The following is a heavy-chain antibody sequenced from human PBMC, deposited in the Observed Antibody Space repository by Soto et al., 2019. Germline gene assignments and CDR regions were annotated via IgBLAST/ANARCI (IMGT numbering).Heavy chain of an antibody. J-gene: IGHJ3*01. D-gene: IGHD4-17*01. V-gene: IGHV3-33*01. CDR2: IWYNGLNK. CDR1: GFTFNYYG. CDR3: ARSRDHGANSGAFDL. Sequence: QVQVVESGGGVVQPGGSLRLSCAASGFTFNYYGIHWVRQAPGAGLEWVAVIWYNGLNKYYRDSLKGRFTISRDNSKNTVHVEMNSLRVEDTSLYYCARSRDHGANSGAFDLWGQGTMVTVSS.